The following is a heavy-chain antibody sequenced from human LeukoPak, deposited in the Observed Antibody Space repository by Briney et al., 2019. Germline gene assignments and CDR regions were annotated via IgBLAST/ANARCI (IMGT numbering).Heavy chain of an antibody. CDR1: GFTFSSYG. J-gene: IGHJ3*02. CDR3: ARGFGSYSHGDAFDI. Sequence: PGGSLRLSCAASGFTFSSYGMHWVRQAPGKGLEWVAFIRYDGSNKYYADSVKGRFTISRDNSKNTLYLQMNSLRAEDTAVYYCARGFGSYSHGDAFDIWGQGTMVTVSS. D-gene: IGHD1-26*01. V-gene: IGHV3-30*02. CDR2: IRYDGSNK.